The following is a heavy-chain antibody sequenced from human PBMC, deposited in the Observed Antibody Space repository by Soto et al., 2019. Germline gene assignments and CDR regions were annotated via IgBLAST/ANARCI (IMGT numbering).Heavy chain of an antibody. J-gene: IGHJ5*02. Sequence: ASAKESCKDSGYTFTRCTTRWVRQAPGQRLEWMGWINPDNGNTKSSQKFQDRVIITRDTSASTAYMDLSSLRSEDTSVYYCARGIATGQLDPWGQGTLVTVS. D-gene: IGHD2-15*01. V-gene: IGHV1-3*01. CDR2: INPDNGNT. CDR1: GYTFTRCT. CDR3: ARGIATGQLDP.